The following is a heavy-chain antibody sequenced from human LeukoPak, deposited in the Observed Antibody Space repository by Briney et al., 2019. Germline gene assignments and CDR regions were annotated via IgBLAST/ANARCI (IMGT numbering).Heavy chain of an antibody. Sequence: ASVKVSCKASGGTFSSYAISWVRQAPGKGLEWMGGFDPEDGETIYAQKFQGRVTMTEDTSTDTAYMELSSLRSEDTAVYYCAKGPSSYYYDSSGLEWVEWGQGTLVTVSS. CDR1: GGTFSSYA. J-gene: IGHJ4*02. CDR3: AKGPSSYYYDSSGLEWVE. D-gene: IGHD3-22*01. CDR2: FDPEDGET. V-gene: IGHV1-24*01.